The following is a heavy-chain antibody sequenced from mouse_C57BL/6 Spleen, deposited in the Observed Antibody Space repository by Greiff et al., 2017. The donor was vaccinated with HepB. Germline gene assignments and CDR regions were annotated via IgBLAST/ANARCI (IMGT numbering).Heavy chain of an antibody. Sequence: VQLQESGPELVKPGASVKLSCKASGYTFTSYDINWVKQRPGQGLEWIGWIYPRDGSTKYNEKFKGKATLTVDTSSSTAYMELHSLTSEDSAVYFDARNYYYGSSAFAYWGQGTLVTVSA. J-gene: IGHJ3*01. D-gene: IGHD1-1*01. CDR3: ARNYYYGSSAFAY. CDR2: IYPRDGST. V-gene: IGHV1-85*01. CDR1: GYTFTSYD.